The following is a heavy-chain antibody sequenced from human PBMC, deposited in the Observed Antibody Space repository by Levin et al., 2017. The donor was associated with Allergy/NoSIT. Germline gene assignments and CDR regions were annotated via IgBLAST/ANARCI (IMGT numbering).Heavy chain of an antibody. D-gene: IGHD3-3*01. CDR3: ARDSITPA. Sequence: SQTLSLTCTVSGGSITDYYWTWIRQPAGKALEWIGRIHTSGTTNYNPSLRGRVTISVDTSKNQFSLKLSSVTAADTAVYFCARDSITPAWGQGTLVTVSS. V-gene: IGHV4-4*07. CDR1: GGSITDYY. CDR2: IHTSGTT. J-gene: IGHJ5*02.